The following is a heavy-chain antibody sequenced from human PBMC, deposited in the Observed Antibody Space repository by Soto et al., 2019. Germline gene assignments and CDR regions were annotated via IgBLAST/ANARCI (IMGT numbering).Heavy chain of an antibody. CDR3: ARAYSSGWYRPLSYYGMDV. CDR2: IIPIFGTA. V-gene: IGHV1-69*13. J-gene: IGHJ6*02. CDR1: ECTFSSYA. Sequence: SVKVSCKASECTFSSYAISWVRQAPGQGLEWMGGIIPIFGTANYAQKFQGRVTITADESTSTAYMELSSLRSEDTAVYYCARAYSSGWYRPLSYYGMDVWGQGTTVTVSS. D-gene: IGHD6-19*01.